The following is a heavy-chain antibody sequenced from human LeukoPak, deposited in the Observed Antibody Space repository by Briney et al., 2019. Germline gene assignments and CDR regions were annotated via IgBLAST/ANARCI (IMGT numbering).Heavy chain of an antibody. V-gene: IGHV3-48*04. CDR3: ARGRYCSGGSCPPVY. D-gene: IGHD2-15*01. Sequence: GGSLRLSCAASGFTFSSYSMNWVRQAPGKGLEWVSYISSSSSTIYYADSVKGRFTISRDNAKNSLYLQMNSLRAEDTAVYYCARGRYCSGGSCPPVYWGQGTLVIVSS. J-gene: IGHJ4*02. CDR1: GFTFSSYS. CDR2: ISSSSSTI.